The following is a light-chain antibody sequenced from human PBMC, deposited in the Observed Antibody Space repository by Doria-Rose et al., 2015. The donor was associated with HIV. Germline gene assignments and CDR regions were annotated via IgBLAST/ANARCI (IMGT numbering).Light chain of an antibody. CDR3: QSYDSRPSVYV. J-gene: IGLJ1*01. Sequence: QSVLTQPPSVSGAPGQRVAISCTGSSSNIGAGFDVHWYQQVSGRAPKRLIHGNTNRPSGVPDRFSGSKSGTSASLAISGLRAEDEADYYCQSYDSRPSVYVFGTGTKVTVL. CDR1: SSNIGAGFD. V-gene: IGLV1-40*01. CDR2: GNT.